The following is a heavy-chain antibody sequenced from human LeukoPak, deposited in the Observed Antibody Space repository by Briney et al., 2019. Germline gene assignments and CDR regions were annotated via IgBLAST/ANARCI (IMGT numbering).Heavy chain of an antibody. J-gene: IGHJ6*03. Sequence: ASVKVSCKASGGTFSTFAIHWGRQAPGQGREWRGGIVPFFGTSSSAQKFQGRVTITSDESTSTAYMELSGLRSEDTAVYYCARSDITGPPSSDSYYFYYMDVWGKGTAVTVSS. CDR2: IVPFFGTS. CDR1: GGTFSTFA. CDR3: ARSDITGPPSSDSYYFYYMDV. D-gene: IGHD1-20*01. V-gene: IGHV1-69*13.